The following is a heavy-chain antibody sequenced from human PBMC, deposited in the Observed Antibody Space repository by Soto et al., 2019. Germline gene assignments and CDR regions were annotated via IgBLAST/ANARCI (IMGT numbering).Heavy chain of an antibody. CDR2: ISYDGSNK. CDR3: ARDLSS. Sequence: GGSLRLSCAASGFTFSSYAMHWVRQAPGKGLEWVAVISYDGSNKYYADSVKGRFTISRDNSKNTLYLQMTSLRAEDTAVYYCARDLSSWGQGTLVTVSS. V-gene: IGHV3-30-3*01. CDR1: GFTFSSYA. D-gene: IGHD2-2*01. J-gene: IGHJ4*02.